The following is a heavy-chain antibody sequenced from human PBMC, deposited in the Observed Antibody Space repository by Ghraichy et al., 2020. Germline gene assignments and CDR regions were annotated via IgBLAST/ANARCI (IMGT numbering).Heavy chain of an antibody. CDR2: IYSGGST. CDR3: ASEQQLATSYYFDY. D-gene: IGHD6-13*01. CDR1: GFTVSSNY. Sequence: LSLTCAASGFTVSSNYMSWVRQAPGKGLEWVSVIYSGGSTYYADSVKGRFTISRDNSKNTLYLQMNSLRAEDTAVYYCASEQQLATSYYFDYWGQGTLVTVS. V-gene: IGHV3-53*01. J-gene: IGHJ4*02.